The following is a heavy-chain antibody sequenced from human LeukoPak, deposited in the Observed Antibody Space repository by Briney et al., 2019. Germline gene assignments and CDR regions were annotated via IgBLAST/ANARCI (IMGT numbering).Heavy chain of an antibody. D-gene: IGHD1-26*01. CDR2: ISAYNGNT. Sequence: GASVKVSCKASGYTFTSYGISWVRQAPGQGLEWMGWISAYNGNTNYAQKLQGRVTITRNTSISTAYMELSSLRSEDTAVYYCARGRRIVGATSNYYYYMDVWGKGTTVTVSS. CDR3: ARGRRIVGATSNYYYYMDV. J-gene: IGHJ6*03. CDR1: GYTFTSYG. V-gene: IGHV1-18*01.